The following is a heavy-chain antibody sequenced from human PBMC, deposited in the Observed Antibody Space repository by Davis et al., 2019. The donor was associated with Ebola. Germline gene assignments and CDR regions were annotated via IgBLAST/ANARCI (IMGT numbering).Heavy chain of an antibody. Sequence: PGGSLRLSCAASGFTFSDHYMDWVRQAPGKGLEWVSAISGSGRSTYYADSVRGRFTISRDNSRNTLYLQMNSLRDADTAVYYCGGAWKWGQGTLVTVSS. J-gene: IGHJ4*02. CDR3: GGAWK. CDR1: GFTFSDHY. CDR2: ISGSGRST. V-gene: IGHV3-23*01. D-gene: IGHD1-1*01.